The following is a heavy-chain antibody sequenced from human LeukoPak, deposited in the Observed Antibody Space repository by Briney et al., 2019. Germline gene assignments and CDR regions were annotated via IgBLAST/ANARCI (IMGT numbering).Heavy chain of an antibody. CDR3: AGACGTGGAGCSH. CDR1: GGSISSGGYS. J-gene: IGHJ4*02. Sequence: SETLSLTCAVSGGSISSGGYSWSWIRQPPGKGLEWIGYIYHSGSTYYNPSLKSRVTISVDRSKNQFSLKLSSVTPEDTAVYYCAGACGTGGAGCSHWGQGTLVTVSS. CDR2: IYHSGST. D-gene: IGHD2-8*02. V-gene: IGHV4-30-2*01.